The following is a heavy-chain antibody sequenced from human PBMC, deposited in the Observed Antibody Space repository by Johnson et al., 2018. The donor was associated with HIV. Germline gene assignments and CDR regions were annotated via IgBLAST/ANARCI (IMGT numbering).Heavy chain of an antibody. D-gene: IGHD6-19*01. J-gene: IGHJ3*02. CDR1: GFAFSNYA. Sequence: QVQLVESGGGVVQPGGSLRLSCAASGFAFSNYAMHWVRQAPGKGLEWMAIISYDGSNEYYADSVKGRFTISRDNSKNTLYLHMSSLRAEDTALYYCARDSFIAVTRSDAFDIWGQGTVVTVSS. CDR3: ARDSFIAVTRSDAFDI. V-gene: IGHV3-30-3*01. CDR2: ISYDGSNE.